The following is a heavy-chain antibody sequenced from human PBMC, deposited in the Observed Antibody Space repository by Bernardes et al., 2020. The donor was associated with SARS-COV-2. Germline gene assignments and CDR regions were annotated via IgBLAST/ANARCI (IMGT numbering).Heavy chain of an antibody. CDR2: IPGSGGNT. CDR1: GFTFSTYA. J-gene: IGHJ4*02. D-gene: IGHD5-12*01. V-gene: IGHV3-23*01. CDR3: AKDRINLVGGYSLGGFDS. Sequence: GGSLRLSCATSGFTFSTYAMSWVRQAPGKGLEWVSGIPGSGGNTYYADSVKGRFTISRDNSKNTLYLQMNSLRVDDTAIYYCAKDRINLVGGYSLGGFDSWGQGTLVTVSS.